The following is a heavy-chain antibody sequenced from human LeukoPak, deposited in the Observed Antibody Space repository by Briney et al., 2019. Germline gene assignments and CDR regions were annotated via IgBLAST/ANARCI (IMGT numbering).Heavy chain of an antibody. CDR1: GGSFSGYY. V-gene: IGHV4-34*01. D-gene: IGHD3-22*01. CDR2: INHSGST. Sequence: SETLSLTCAVYGGSFSGYYWSWIRQPPGKGLEWIGEINHSGSTNYNPTLKNRVTISVDTSKNQFSLKLSSVTAADTAVYYCARLWSSGYYFDYWGQGTLVTVSS. J-gene: IGHJ4*02. CDR3: ARLWSSGYYFDY.